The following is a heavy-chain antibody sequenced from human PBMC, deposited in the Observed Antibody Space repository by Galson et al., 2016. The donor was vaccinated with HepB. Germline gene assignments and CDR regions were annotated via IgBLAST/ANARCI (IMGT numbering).Heavy chain of an antibody. J-gene: IGHJ3*02. CDR3: AKDRPRGQAMTGWLLPRSPFDI. V-gene: IGHV3-23*01. Sequence: SLRLSCAASGFTFSSYAMNWVRQAPGKGLEWVSVISGSGTNTYYADSVKGRFIISRDNSKSTLYLQMNSLRAEDTAVYYCAKDRPRGQAMTGWLLPRSPFDIWGQGTTVTVSS. D-gene: IGHD3-22*01. CDR1: GFTFSSYA. CDR2: ISGSGTNT.